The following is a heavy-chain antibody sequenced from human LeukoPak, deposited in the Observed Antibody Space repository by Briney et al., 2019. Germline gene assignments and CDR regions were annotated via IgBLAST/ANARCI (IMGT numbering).Heavy chain of an antibody. Sequence: SETLSLTCTVSGGSISSGDYYWSWIRQPPGKGLEWIGYIYYSGSTYYNPSLKSRVTISVDTSKNQFSLKLSSVTPADTAVYYCARVASSSSDDAFDIWGQGTMVTVSS. CDR1: GGSISSGDYY. CDR2: IYYSGST. V-gene: IGHV4-30-4*08. CDR3: ARVASSSSDDAFDI. J-gene: IGHJ3*02. D-gene: IGHD6-6*01.